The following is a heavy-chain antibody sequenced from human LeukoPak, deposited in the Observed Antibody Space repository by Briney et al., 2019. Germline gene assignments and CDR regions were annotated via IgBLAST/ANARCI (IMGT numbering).Heavy chain of an antibody. J-gene: IGHJ4*02. CDR2: IRTKPSGYTT. D-gene: IGHD2-15*01. CDR3: ARQDCHGGSCSYVAY. CDR1: GFDLSGFY. Sequence: QPGGSLRLSCAASGFDLSGFYIHWVRQTSGRGLEWVGLIRTKPSGYTTVYAASVKGSFTVSRDDSKNTAYLQMNSLKAEDTAVYYCARQDCHGGSCSYVAYWGQGTLVTVSS. V-gene: IGHV3-73*01.